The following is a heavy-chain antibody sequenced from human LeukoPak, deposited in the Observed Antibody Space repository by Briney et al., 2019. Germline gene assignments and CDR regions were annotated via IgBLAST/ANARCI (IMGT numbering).Heavy chain of an antibody. Sequence: SETLSLICAVYGGSFSSYYWSWIRQPPGKGLEWIGHISDSGSTNYNPSLKSRVTISVDKSKNQFSLKLSSVTAADTAVYYCARTLTYGLTGYTFDMWGPGTGVTVSS. V-gene: IGHV4-59*01. CDR1: GGSFSSYY. CDR3: ARTLTYGLTGYTFDM. CDR2: ISDSGST. D-gene: IGHD3-16*01. J-gene: IGHJ3*02.